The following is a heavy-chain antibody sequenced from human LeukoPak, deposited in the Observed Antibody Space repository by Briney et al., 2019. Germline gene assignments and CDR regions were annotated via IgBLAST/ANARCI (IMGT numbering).Heavy chain of an antibody. Sequence: ASVKVSCKASGYTFTSYGISWVRQAPGQGLEWMGWISAYNGNTNYAQKLQGRVTMTTDTSTSTAYMELRSLRSDDTAVYYCARDLGLGIVVVPAAMGYWGQGTLVTVSS. CDR1: GYTFTSYG. CDR3: ARDLGLGIVVVPAAMGY. D-gene: IGHD2-2*01. V-gene: IGHV1-18*01. CDR2: ISAYNGNT. J-gene: IGHJ4*02.